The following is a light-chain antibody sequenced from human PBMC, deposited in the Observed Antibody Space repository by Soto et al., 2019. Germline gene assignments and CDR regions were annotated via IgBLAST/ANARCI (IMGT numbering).Light chain of an antibody. CDR3: QQSGYSPIT. V-gene: IGKV3-20*01. CDR1: QSVSSSF. J-gene: IGKJ5*01. Sequence: IGWPQSPGTLSFSPGERATLSCRASQSVSSSFLSWYQQKRGQAPRLLMFGASSRATGIPDRFSGSGSGTDFTLTIYRLEPEDFAVYYCQQSGYSPITFGQGTRLAIK. CDR2: GAS.